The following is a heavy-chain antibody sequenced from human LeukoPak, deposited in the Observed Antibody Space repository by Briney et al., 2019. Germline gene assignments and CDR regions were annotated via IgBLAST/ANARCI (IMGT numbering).Heavy chain of an antibody. V-gene: IGHV3-30*18. D-gene: IGHD6-13*01. CDR2: ISYDGSNK. J-gene: IGHJ4*02. CDR1: GFTFSSYG. Sequence: GGSLRLSCAASGFTFSSYGMHWVRQAPGKGLEWVAVISYDGSNKYYADSVKGRFTISRDNSKNTLYLQMNSLRAEDTAVYYCAKASAADPALFDYWGRGTLVTVSS. CDR3: AKASAADPALFDY.